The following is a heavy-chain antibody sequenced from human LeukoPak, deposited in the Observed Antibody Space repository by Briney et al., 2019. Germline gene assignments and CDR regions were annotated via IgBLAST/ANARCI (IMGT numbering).Heavy chain of an antibody. CDR3: ARAYCSGASCRDAFDI. J-gene: IGHJ3*02. D-gene: IGHD2-15*01. Sequence: PSETLSLSCSVSGYSISSGYYWGWIRQPPGKGLQWISTIYHSGSTFYNPSLLSRVTISIDTSNNQFSLRLSSVTAADTAVYYCARAYCSGASCRDAFDIWGQGTMVTVSS. CDR1: GYSISSGYY. CDR2: IYHSGST. V-gene: IGHV4-38-2*02.